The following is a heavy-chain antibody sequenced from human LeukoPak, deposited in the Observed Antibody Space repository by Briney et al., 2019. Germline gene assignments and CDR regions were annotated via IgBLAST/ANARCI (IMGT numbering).Heavy chain of an antibody. D-gene: IGHD6-19*01. CDR2: ISYDGSNK. J-gene: IGHJ4*01. CDR3: ARDPVAGDY. Sequence: PGGSLRLSCAASGFTFSSYAMRWVRQAPGKGLEWVAVISYDGSNKYYADSVKGRFTISRDNSKNTLYLQINSLRAEDTAVYYCARDPVAGDYWGQGTLVTVSS. V-gene: IGHV3-30-3*01. CDR1: GFTFSSYA.